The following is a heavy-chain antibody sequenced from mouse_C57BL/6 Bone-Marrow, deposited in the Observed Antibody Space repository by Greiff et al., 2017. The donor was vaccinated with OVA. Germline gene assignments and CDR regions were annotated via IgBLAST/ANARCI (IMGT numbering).Heavy chain of an antibody. CDR1: GYTFTSYW. CDR2: IYPGSGST. J-gene: IGHJ4*01. Sequence: QVQLKQPGAELVKPGASVKMSCKASGYTFTSYWITWVKQRPGQGLEWIGDIYPGSGSTNYNEKFKSKATLTVDTSSSTAYMQLSSLTSENSAVYYCARGRELHAMDYWGQGTSVTVSS. CDR3: ARGRELHAMDY. D-gene: IGHD2-1*01. V-gene: IGHV1-55*01.